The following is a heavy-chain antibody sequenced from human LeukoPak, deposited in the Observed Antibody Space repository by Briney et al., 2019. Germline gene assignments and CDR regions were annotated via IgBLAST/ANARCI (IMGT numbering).Heavy chain of an antibody. V-gene: IGHV3-49*04. D-gene: IGHD4-23*01. CDR3: TRNSGGNSRNIDS. Sequence: GGSLRLSCTASGFTFGDYAISWVRQAPGKGLEWLGFIRGTVSRATTEYAASVKGRFTISRDDSKSIVYLQMDSVETGDTALYFCTRNSGGNSRNIDSWGQGTLVTVSS. CDR1: GFTFGDYA. CDR2: IRGTVSRATT. J-gene: IGHJ4*02.